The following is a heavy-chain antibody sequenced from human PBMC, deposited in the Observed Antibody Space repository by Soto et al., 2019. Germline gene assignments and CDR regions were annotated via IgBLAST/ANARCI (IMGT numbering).Heavy chain of an antibody. CDR3: ARGSTDSYPGSRIFVF. CDR2: ITDTGGDA. J-gene: IGHJ4*02. D-gene: IGHD3-10*01. CDR1: GLTFGSRA. V-gene: IGHV3-23*01. Sequence: PGGSLRLSCVASGLTFGSRAMAWVRQAPGEGLQWVSTITDTGGDAKYADSVRGRFVISRDNSKKTLYLQMTSLTAEDSAMYYCARGSTDSYPGSRIFVFWGRGTLVTVSS.